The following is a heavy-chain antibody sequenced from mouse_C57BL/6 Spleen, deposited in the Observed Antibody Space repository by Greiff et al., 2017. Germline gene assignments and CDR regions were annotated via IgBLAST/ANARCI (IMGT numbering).Heavy chain of an antibody. V-gene: IGHV1-81*01. D-gene: IGHD2-4*01. CDR3: APIYYDYDGAD. CDR2: IYPGNGNT. J-gene: IGHJ3*01. Sequence: QVQLQQSGAELARPGASVKLSCKASGYTFTSYGISWVKQRPGQGLEWIGEIYPGNGNTYYNEKFKGKATLTADKSSSTAYMQLRSLTSEDSAVYFCAPIYYDYDGADWGQGTLVTVAA. CDR1: GYTFTSYG.